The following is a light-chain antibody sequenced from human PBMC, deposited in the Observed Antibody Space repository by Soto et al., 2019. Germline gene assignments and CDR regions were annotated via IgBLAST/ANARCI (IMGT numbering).Light chain of an antibody. CDR2: EVS. J-gene: IGLJ1*01. CDR3: CSYTSTSTRV. Sequence: QAVLTQPASVSGSPGQSITISCTGTSSDVGAYNHVSWYQHHPGKAPKLMIFEVSSRPPGVSYRFSGSKSGNTASLTISGLQAEDEADYYCCSYTSTSTRVFGTGTKLTVL. V-gene: IGLV2-14*01. CDR1: SSDVGAYNH.